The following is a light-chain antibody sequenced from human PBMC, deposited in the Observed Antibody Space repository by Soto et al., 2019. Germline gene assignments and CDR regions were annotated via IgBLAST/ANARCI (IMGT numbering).Light chain of an antibody. J-gene: IGKJ5*01. Sequence: DVQRSQSPSSVSASVSDRVTXXCQASQDISNYLNWYQQKPGKAPKLLIYDASNLETGVPSRFSGSGSGTDFTFTISSLQPEDIATYYCQQYDNLPIPVGQGTRLEIK. CDR1: QDISNY. V-gene: IGKV1-33*01. CDR3: QQYDNLPIP. CDR2: DAS.